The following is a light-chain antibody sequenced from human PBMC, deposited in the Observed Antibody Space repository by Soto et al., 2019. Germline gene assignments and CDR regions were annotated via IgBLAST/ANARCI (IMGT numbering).Light chain of an antibody. V-gene: IGKV1-5*03. CDR1: HSTSSW. CDR2: KAS. Sequence: DIQMTQSPSTLSASVGDRVTITCRASHSTSSWLDWYQQKPGKAPQLLIYKASNLQSGVPARFSGSGSGTEFTLDISSLQPDDSATYYCQQYNDNWTFGQGTKVEIK. J-gene: IGKJ1*01. CDR3: QQYNDNWT.